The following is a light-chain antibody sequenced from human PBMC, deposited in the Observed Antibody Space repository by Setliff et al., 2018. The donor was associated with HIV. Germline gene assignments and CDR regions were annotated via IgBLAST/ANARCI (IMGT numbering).Light chain of an antibody. CDR3: CSYAGSSTFI. CDR1: SSNVGNYNL. CDR2: EVD. Sequence: SVLTQPASVSGSPGQSITISCTGTSSNVGNYNLVSWYQQHPGNAPKLIVYEVDKRPSGVSSRFSGSKSGNTASLAISGLQAEDEADYYCCSYAGSSTFIFGGGTKVTVL. V-gene: IGLV2-23*02. J-gene: IGLJ2*01.